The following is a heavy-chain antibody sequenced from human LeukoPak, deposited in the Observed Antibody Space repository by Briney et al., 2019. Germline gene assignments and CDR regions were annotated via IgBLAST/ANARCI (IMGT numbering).Heavy chain of an antibody. D-gene: IGHD3-22*01. CDR1: GFTFSSYA. CDR2: ISGSGGST. CDR3: AKDSPYYYDSSGYGVHAFDI. Sequence: PGGSLRLSCAASGFTFSSYAMSWVRQAPGKGLEWVSAISGSGGSTYYADSVKGRFTISRDNSKNTLYLQMNSLRAEDTAVYYCAKDSPYYYDSSGYGVHAFDIWGQGTMVTVSS. V-gene: IGHV3-23*01. J-gene: IGHJ3*02.